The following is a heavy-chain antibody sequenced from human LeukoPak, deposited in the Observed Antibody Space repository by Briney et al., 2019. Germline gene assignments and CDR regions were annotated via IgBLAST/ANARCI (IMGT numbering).Heavy chain of an antibody. D-gene: IGHD2-2*01. CDR1: GGTFSSYA. J-gene: IGHJ6*02. CDR2: IIPILGIA. CDR3: ARCPAAMGGYYYYGMDV. Sequence: SVKVSCKASGGTFSSYAISWVRQAPGRGLEWMGRIIPILGIANYAQKFQGRVTITADKSTSTAYMELSSLRSEDTAVYYCARCPAAMGGYYYYGMDVWGQGTTVTVSS. V-gene: IGHV1-69*04.